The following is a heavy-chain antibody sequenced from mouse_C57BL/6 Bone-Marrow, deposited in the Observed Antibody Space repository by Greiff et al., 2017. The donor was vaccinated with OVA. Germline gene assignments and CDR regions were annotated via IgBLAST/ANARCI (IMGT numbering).Heavy chain of an antibody. V-gene: IGHV3-6*01. Sequence: EVKLVESGPGLVKPSQSLSLTCSVTGYSIPSGYYWNWIRQFPGNKLEWMGYISYDGSNNYNPSLKNRISITRDTSKNQFFLKLNSVTTEDTATYYCASNWDLDYWGQGTTLTVSS. CDR1: GYSIPSGYY. J-gene: IGHJ2*01. CDR3: ASNWDLDY. CDR2: ISYDGSN. D-gene: IGHD4-1*01.